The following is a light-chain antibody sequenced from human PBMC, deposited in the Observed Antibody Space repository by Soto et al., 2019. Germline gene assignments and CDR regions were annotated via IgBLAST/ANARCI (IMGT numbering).Light chain of an antibody. CDR1: SSDIGGYNF. CDR3: NSYRPVSTDV. J-gene: IGLJ1*01. Sequence: QSVLTQPASVSGSPGQSITIACTGTSSDIGGYNFVSWYQQHTGKAPKLLIYDVGNRPSGVSNRVSGSQSGNTASLTISGHQAGDEAQYCCNSYRPVSTDVFVTGTKLTVL. CDR2: DVG. V-gene: IGLV2-14*01.